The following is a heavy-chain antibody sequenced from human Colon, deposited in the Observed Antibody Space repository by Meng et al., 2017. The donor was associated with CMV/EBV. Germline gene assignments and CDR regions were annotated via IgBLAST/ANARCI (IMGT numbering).Heavy chain of an antibody. J-gene: IGHJ5*02. CDR3: ARDVMLPAPFFDP. V-gene: IGHV4-61*08. Sequence: WGSLRLSCTVSDGSVNSDDAFWSWLRQPPGKGLEWIGYIHYSGNTNYNPSLKSRVTMSIETSKNQFSLTLFSVTAADTAVYYCARDVMLPAPFFDPWGQGTLVTVSS. D-gene: IGHD2-2*01. CDR2: IHYSGNT. CDR1: DGSVNSDDAF.